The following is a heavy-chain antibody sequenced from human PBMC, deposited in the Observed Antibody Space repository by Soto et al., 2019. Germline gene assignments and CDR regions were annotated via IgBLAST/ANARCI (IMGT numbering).Heavy chain of an antibody. V-gene: IGHV4-61*01. CDR1: CGSFKSGSYS. J-gene: IGHJ4*02. Sequence: QVQLQESGPGLVKPSETLSLTCTVSCGSFKSGSYSWSWIRQPPGKGLEWIGYVYHTGRTSYNPSLKSRVSISMDTSKKKFALNLDSVTAADTAVYFCARDFAYFDSWGQGTLVTVSS. D-gene: IGHD3-3*01. CDR2: VYHTGRT. CDR3: ARDFAYFDS.